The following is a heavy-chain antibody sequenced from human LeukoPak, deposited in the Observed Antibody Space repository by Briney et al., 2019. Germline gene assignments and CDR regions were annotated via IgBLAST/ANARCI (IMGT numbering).Heavy chain of an antibody. CDR1: RFTFSSYA. J-gene: IGHJ4*02. V-gene: IGHV3-23*01. Sequence: GGSLRLSCAASRFTFSSYAMSWVRQAPGKGLEWVSAISGSGGSTYYADSVKGRFTISRDNSKNTLYLQMNSLRAEDTAVYYCAKVRYCSSTSCLYYFDYWGQGTLVTVSS. CDR3: AKVRYCSSTSCLYYFDY. D-gene: IGHD2-2*01. CDR2: ISGSGGST.